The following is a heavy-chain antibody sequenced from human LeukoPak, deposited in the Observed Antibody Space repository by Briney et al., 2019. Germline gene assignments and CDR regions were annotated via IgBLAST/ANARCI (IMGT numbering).Heavy chain of an antibody. CDR1: GGSISSYC. V-gene: IGHV4-59*01. J-gene: IGHJ4*02. CDR2: IYYSGSI. Sequence: SETLSLTCTVSGGSISSYCWSWIRQPPGKGLEWIGYIYYSGSINYNPSLKSRVTISVDTSKNQFSLKLSSVTAADTAVYYCARDSRLNHFDYWGQGTLVTVSS. D-gene: IGHD2-2*01. CDR3: ARDSRLNHFDY.